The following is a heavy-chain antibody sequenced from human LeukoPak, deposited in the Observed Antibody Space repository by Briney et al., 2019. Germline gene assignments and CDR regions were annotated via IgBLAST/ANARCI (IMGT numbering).Heavy chain of an antibody. J-gene: IGHJ4*02. V-gene: IGHV3-30*18. CDR1: RLDFPSHA. CDR2: ISFDGLWQ. Sequence: GGSLRLSCVAFRLDFPSHAMHWVRQSPGKGLEWLSVISFDGLWQGYADSVKGRFTISRDNSKNTLYLQMNSLRAEDTAVYYCAKRDTSGYYYFEYWGQGTLVTVSS. CDR3: AKRDTSGYYYFEY. D-gene: IGHD3-22*01.